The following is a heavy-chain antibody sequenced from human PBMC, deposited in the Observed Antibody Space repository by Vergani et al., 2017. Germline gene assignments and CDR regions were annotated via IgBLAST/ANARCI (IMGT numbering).Heavy chain of an antibody. D-gene: IGHD6-13*01. J-gene: IGHJ4*02. V-gene: IGHV4-39*01. CDR2: IYYSGST. Sequence: QVQLQESGPGLVKPSETLSLTCTVSGGSISSSSYYWGWIRQPPGKGLEWIGSIYYSGSTYYNPSLKSRVTISVDTSKNQFSLKLSSVTAADTAVYYCARHALNLAAAGTKFDYWGQGTLVTVSS. CDR3: ARHALNLAAAGTKFDY. CDR1: GGSISSSSYY.